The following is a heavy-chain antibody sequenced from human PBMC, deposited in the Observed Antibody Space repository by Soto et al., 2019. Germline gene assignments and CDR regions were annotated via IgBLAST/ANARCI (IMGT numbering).Heavy chain of an antibody. Sequence: SETLSLTCAVYGGSFSGYYWSWIRQPPGKGLEWIGEINHSGSTNYNPSLKSRVTISVDTSKNQFSLKLSSVTAADTAVYYCARGGGVYCSSTSCVRDYYYMDVWGKGTTVTVSS. D-gene: IGHD2-2*01. CDR3: ARGGGVYCSSTSCVRDYYYMDV. CDR2: INHSGST. J-gene: IGHJ6*03. CDR1: GGSFSGYY. V-gene: IGHV4-34*01.